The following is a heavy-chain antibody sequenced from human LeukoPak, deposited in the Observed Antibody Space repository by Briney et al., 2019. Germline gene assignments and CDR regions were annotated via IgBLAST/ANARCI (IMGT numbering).Heavy chain of an antibody. Sequence: GGSLRLSCVASGFIFRDYWMTWVRQAPGKGLEWVANIKEDGSEMHYVDSVKGRFTISRDNAKKSLHLQMNSLRVEDTAVYYCARGGKLTARYWGQGTLVTVSS. D-gene: IGHD2-21*02. CDR3: ARGGKLTARY. J-gene: IGHJ4*02. V-gene: IGHV3-7*04. CDR1: GFIFRDYW. CDR2: IKEDGSEM.